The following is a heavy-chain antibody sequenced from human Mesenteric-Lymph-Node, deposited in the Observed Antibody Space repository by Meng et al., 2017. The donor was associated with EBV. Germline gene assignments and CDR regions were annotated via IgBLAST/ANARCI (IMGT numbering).Heavy chain of an antibody. Sequence: STTYNPSLKSRVRLSLDTSKKQFSLKIVSMTAADTAVYYCARTYYYDSSGYAPFDYWGQGTLVTVSS. J-gene: IGHJ4*02. CDR3: ARTYYYDSSGYAPFDY. D-gene: IGHD3-22*01. CDR2: ST. V-gene: IGHV4-34*01.